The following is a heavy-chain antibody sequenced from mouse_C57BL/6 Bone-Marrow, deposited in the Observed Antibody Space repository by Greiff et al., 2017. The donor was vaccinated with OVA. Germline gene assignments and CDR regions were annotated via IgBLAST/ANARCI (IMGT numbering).Heavy chain of an antibody. V-gene: IGHV1-50*01. CDR1: GYTFTSYW. CDR2: IDPSDSYT. J-gene: IGHJ1*03. D-gene: IGHD2-1*01. Sequence: QVQLQQPGAELVKPGASVKLSCEASGYTFTSYWMQWVKQRPGQGLEWIGEIDPSDSYTNYNQKFKGKATLTVDTSSSTAYMQLSSLTSEDSAVYYCAMEVYYGNQSPYWYFDVWGTGTTVTVSS. CDR3: AMEVYYGNQSPYWYFDV.